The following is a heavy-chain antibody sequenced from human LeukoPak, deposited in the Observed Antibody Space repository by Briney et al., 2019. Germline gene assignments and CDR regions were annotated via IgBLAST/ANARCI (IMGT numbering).Heavy chain of an antibody. D-gene: IGHD5-18*01. CDR2: IYYSGST. V-gene: IGHV4-30-4*01. CDR3: ARGRPLRGYSYGLLDY. J-gene: IGHJ4*02. CDR1: GGSISSGDYY. Sequence: SETLSLTCTVSGGSISSGDYYWSWIRQPPGKGLEWIGYIYYSGSTYYNPSLKSRVTISVDKSKNQFSLKLSSVTAADTAVYYCARGRPLRGYSYGLLDYWGQGTLVTVSS.